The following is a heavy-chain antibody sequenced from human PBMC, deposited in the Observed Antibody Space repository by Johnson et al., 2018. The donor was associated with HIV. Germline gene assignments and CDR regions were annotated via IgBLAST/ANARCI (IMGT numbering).Heavy chain of an antibody. J-gene: IGHJ3*02. Sequence: QVQLVESGGGVVQPGGSLRLSCAASGFTFSSYAMHWVRQAPGTGLEWVTVISSDGSNTYYADSVKGRFTISRDTSKNTLYLQMNSLRAEDTAVYYCARGGYSGSYWGPGAFDIWGQGTMVTVSS. V-gene: IGHV3-30-3*01. CDR1: GFTFSSYA. D-gene: IGHD1-26*01. CDR3: ARGGYSGSYWGPGAFDI. CDR2: ISSDGSNT.